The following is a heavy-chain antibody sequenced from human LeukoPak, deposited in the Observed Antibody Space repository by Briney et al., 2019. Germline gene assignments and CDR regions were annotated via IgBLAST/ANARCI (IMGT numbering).Heavy chain of an antibody. D-gene: IGHD2-15*01. J-gene: IGHJ4*02. V-gene: IGHV1-69*13. CDR3: ARDLGYCSGGSCYSGDSFDY. CDR1: GGTFSSYA. Sequence: ASVKVSCKASGGTFSSYAISWVRQAPGQGLEWMGGIIPIFGTANYAQEFQGRVTITADESTSTAYMELSSLRSEDTAVYYCARDLGYCSGGSCYSGDSFDYWGQGTLVTVSS. CDR2: IIPIFGTA.